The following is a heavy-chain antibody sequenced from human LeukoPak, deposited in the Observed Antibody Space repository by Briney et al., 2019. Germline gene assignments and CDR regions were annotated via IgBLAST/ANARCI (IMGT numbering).Heavy chain of an antibody. V-gene: IGHV3-7*04. D-gene: IGHD3-22*01. Sequence: PGGSLRLSCAASGFTVSSSYMTWVRQAPGKGLEWVANIKQDGSEEYYEDSAKGRFTISRDNAKNSLYLQMNSLRAEDTAVYYCARGPYFYHSSGYYRWVYFDCWGQGTLVTVSS. CDR1: GFTVSSSY. J-gene: IGHJ4*02. CDR2: IKQDGSEE. CDR3: ARGPYFYHSSGYYRWVYFDC.